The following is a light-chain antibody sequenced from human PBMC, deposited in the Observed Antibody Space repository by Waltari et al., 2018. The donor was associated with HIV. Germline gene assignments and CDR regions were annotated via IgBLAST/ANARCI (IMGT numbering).Light chain of an antibody. J-gene: IGKJ4*01. CDR3: QQSYSTRALT. CDR2: AAS. Sequence: DIQLTQSPSSLSVSVGDRVTITCRASQSINTYLNWYQHKPGTAPKLLIYAASTLQTGVPSRFSGSGSVTDFSLTISSLQPEDFATYYCQQSYSTRALTFGGGTRVDMK. V-gene: IGKV1-39*01. CDR1: QSINTY.